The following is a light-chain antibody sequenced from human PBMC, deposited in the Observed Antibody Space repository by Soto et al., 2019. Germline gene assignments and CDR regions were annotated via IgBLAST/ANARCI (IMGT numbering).Light chain of an antibody. CDR1: QSVSSY. CDR2: DAS. CDR3: QQRSNWPLT. V-gene: IGKV3-11*01. J-gene: IGKJ4*01. Sequence: DIGLTQSPATLSLSPGERATLSCRASQSVSSYLAWYQQKPGQAPRLLIYDASNRATGIPARFSGSGSGTDFTLTISIREPEDFAVYYCQQRSNWPLTFGGGTKVEIK.